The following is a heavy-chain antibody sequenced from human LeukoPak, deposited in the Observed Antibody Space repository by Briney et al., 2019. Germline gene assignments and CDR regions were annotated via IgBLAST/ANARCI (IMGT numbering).Heavy chain of an antibody. V-gene: IGHV3-74*01. J-gene: IGHJ4*02. CDR1: GFIFRNFV. CDR2: IPTDETPT. D-gene: IGHD3-10*01. CDR3: ARDHYFKIDY. Sequence: GGSLRLSCAASGFIFRNFVMHWVRQAPGKGLVWVSRIPTDETPTNYADSVQGRFTISRDNAKNTLYLQMNSLRAEDTAVYYCARDHYFKIDYWGQGTLVTVSS.